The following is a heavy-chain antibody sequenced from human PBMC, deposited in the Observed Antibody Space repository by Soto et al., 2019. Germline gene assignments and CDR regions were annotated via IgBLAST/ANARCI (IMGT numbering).Heavy chain of an antibody. Sequence: GGSLRLSCAASGFTFSSYSMNWVRQAPGKGLEWVSYISSSSSTIYYADSVKGRFTISRDNAKNSLYLQMNSLRAEDTAVYYCARGGTSGATLLPAYYYYMDVWGKGTTVTVSS. J-gene: IGHJ6*03. CDR2: ISSSSSTI. CDR3: ARGGTSGATLLPAYYYYMDV. V-gene: IGHV3-48*01. CDR1: GFTFSSYS. D-gene: IGHD1-1*01.